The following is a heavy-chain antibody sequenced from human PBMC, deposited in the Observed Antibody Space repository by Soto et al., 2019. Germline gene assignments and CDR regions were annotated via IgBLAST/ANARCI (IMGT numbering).Heavy chain of an antibody. CDR1: GYTFANYD. V-gene: IGHV1-8*01. CDR3: ARGVDAGVDY. D-gene: IGHD3-10*01. J-gene: IGHJ4*02. Sequence: QVQLVQSGAEVKEPGASVKVSCRASGYTFANYDINWLRQAAGQGLEWMGWMSPSSGDTGYAQKFQGRVTMTRDPSINTAYVELSSRRSEYTALYYCARGVDAGVDYWGQGTLVTVSS. CDR2: MSPSSGDT.